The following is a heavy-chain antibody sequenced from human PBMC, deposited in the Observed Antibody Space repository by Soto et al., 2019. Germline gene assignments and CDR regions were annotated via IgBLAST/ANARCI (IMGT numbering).Heavy chain of an antibody. V-gene: IGHV3-74*01. D-gene: IGHD3-16*01. CDR1: GFTFSNYW. Sequence: EVQLVESGGGLVQPGGALRLSCAASGFTFSNYWMHWVCQAPGKGLMWVSRINPDGSRTTYADSVKGRFAISRDNAKNTVFLQMNSLRAEDTAVYYCVRVKLGSYDWFDPWGQGTLVTVSS. CDR3: VRVKLGSYDWFDP. J-gene: IGHJ5*02. CDR2: INPDGSRT.